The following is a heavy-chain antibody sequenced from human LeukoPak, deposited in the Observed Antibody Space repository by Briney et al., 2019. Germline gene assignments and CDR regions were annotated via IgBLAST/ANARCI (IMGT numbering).Heavy chain of an antibody. J-gene: IGHJ5*02. D-gene: IGHD2-2*01. CDR3: ARHGGYCSGTSCYGVWFDP. CDR2: IYYSGIT. CDR1: GGSISSNSYY. V-gene: IGHV4-39*01. Sequence: KASETLSLTCTVSGGSISSNSYYWGWIRQPPGKGLEWIGSIYYSGITYSNPSLKSRVTISVDTSKNQFSLKLSSVTAADTAVYSCARHGGYCSGTSCYGVWFDPWGQGTLVTVSS.